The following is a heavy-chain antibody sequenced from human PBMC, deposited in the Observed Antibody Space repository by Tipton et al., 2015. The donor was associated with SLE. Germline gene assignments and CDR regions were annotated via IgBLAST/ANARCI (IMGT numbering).Heavy chain of an antibody. CDR1: GGSISSYY. J-gene: IGHJ4*02. Sequence: TLSLTCTVSGGSISSYYWSWIRQPPGKGLEWIGYIYYSGSTNYNPSLKSRVTVSVDTSKNQFSLKLSSATAADTAVYYCARDPGGSYLDYWGQGTLVTVSS. D-gene: IGHD1-26*01. V-gene: IGHV4-59*01. CDR2: IYYSGST. CDR3: ARDPGGSYLDY.